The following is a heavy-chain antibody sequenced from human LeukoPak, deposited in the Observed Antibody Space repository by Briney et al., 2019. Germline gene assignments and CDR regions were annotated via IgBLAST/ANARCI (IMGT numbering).Heavy chain of an antibody. CDR1: GGSFSGYY. V-gene: IGHV4-34*01. CDR3: ARGHRLRYFDWPVGDWFVP. Sequence: SETLSLTCAVYGGSFSGYYWSWIRQPPGKGLEWSGEINHSGSTNYNPSLKSRVTISVDTSKNQFSLKLSSVTAADTAVYYCARGHRLRYFDWPVGDWFVPWGQGTLVTVSS. CDR2: INHSGST. D-gene: IGHD3-9*01. J-gene: IGHJ5*02.